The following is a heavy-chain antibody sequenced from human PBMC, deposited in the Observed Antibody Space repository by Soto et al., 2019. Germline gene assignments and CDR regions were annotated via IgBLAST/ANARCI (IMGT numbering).Heavy chain of an antibody. J-gene: IGHJ6*02. D-gene: IGHD6-19*01. Sequence: GGSLRLSCAASGFTFSSYAMHWVRQAPGKGLEWVAVISYDGSNKYYADSVKGRFTISRDNSKNTLYLQMNSLRAEDTAVYYCARDRIESQQWLGTLDVWGQGTTVTVSS. V-gene: IGHV3-30-3*01. CDR1: GFTFSSYA. CDR2: ISYDGSNK. CDR3: ARDRIESQQWLGTLDV.